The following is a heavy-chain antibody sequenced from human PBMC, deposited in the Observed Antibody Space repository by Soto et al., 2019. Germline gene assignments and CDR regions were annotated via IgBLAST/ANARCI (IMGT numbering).Heavy chain of an antibody. D-gene: IGHD2-15*01. CDR3: GRVVEGATRHNDFDS. CDR2: VYYSGGA. V-gene: IGHV4-39*01. CDR1: GVSIHNSHSF. Sequence: SETLSLTCAVSGVSIHNSHSFWAWIRQPPGKGLEFIGSVYYSGGANYNPSLKSRVTISVDTSKNQLSLRVNSVTAADTAVYYCGRVVEGATRHNDFDSWGQGTLVIVSS. J-gene: IGHJ5*01.